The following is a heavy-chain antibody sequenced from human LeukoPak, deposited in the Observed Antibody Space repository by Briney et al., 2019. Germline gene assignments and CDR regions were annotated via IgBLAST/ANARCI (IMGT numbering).Heavy chain of an antibody. CDR2: IYSGGST. J-gene: IGHJ5*02. D-gene: IGHD6-13*01. V-gene: IGHV3-53*01. CDR3: ARAGWAAAGFDP. CDR1: GFTFSSYA. Sequence: GGSLRLSCAASGFTFSSYAMSWVRQAPGKGLEWVSVIYSGGSTYYADSVKGRFTISRDNSKNTLYLQMNSLRAEDTAVYYCARAGWAAAGFDPWGQGTLVTVSS.